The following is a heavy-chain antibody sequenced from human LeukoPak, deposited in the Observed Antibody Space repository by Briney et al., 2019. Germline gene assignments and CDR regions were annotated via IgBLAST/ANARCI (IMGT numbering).Heavy chain of an antibody. CDR2: INPNSGGT. CDR3: AREGTPFYYYYMDV. V-gene: IGHV1-2*02. Sequence: GASVKVSCKASGYTFTGYYMHWVRQAPGQGLEWMGWINPNSGGTNYAQKFQGRVTMTTDTSTSTAYMELRSLRSDDTAVYYCAREGTPFYYYYMDVWGKGTTVTISS. J-gene: IGHJ6*03. D-gene: IGHD3-10*01. CDR1: GYTFTGYY.